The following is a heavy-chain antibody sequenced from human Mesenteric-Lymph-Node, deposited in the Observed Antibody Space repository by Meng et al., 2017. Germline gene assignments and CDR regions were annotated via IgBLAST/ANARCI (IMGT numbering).Heavy chain of an antibody. D-gene: IGHD5-12*01. Sequence: ASVKVSCKASGYTFSSYGISWLRQAPGQGLEWMGWMSAYRGDPNYAQRFQDRVIMTTDTTTTTVYMELRSLRSDDTAVYYCARDPPRGATETKMYYFDYWGQGTLVTVSS. CDR2: MSAYRGDP. CDR1: GYTFSSYG. CDR3: ARDPPRGATETKMYYFDY. V-gene: IGHV1-18*01. J-gene: IGHJ4*02.